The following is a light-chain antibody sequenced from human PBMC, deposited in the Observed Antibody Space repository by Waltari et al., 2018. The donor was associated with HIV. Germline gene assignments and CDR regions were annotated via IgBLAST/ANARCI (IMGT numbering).Light chain of an antibody. Sequence: SYDLTQPLSVSVALGQTARIPCGGRDIGTRDVHWYQQKPGQAPSLPIFNDKNRPSGIPGRFSGSKSRNTATLTISEAQGGDEAAYFCQVWDHTSVVFGGGTNLTVL. CDR3: QVWDHTSVV. CDR1: DIGTRD. CDR2: NDK. J-gene: IGLJ3*02. V-gene: IGLV3-9*01.